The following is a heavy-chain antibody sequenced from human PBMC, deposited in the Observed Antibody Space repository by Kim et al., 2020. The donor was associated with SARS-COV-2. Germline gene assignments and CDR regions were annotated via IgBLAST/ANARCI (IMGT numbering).Heavy chain of an antibody. J-gene: IGHJ4*02. CDR2: IDGSGGTT. CDR3: MKDGWGWIWDQ. D-gene: IGHD2-2*03. CDR1: GFTFTGYA. Sequence: GGSLRLSCTTSGFTFTGYAMSWVRQAPGKGLEWVSCIDGSGGTTYYGDSVKGRFTMSRDTSKNTLYLQMNSLRADDTAVYYCMKDGWGWIWDQGGRGPRVTVSS. V-gene: IGHV3-23*01.